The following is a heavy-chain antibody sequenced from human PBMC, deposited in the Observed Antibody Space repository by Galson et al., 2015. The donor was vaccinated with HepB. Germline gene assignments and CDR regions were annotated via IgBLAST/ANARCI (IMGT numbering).Heavy chain of an antibody. Sequence: SLRLSCAASGFTFSSYFMHWVRQAPGKGLQYVSSISSSGDSTYYADPVRGRFTISRDNSKNTLYLHMSSLRAEDTAVYYCVKDQFVDCWGQGTLVTISS. J-gene: IGHJ4*02. V-gene: IGHV3-64D*06. D-gene: IGHD3-10*01. CDR3: VKDQFVDC. CDR1: GFTFSSYF. CDR2: ISSSGDST.